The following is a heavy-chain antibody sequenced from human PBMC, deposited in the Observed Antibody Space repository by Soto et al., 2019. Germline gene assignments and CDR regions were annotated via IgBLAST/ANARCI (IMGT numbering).Heavy chain of an antibody. CDR3: AKGGWGDIVVVVAATPLDY. D-gene: IGHD2-15*01. CDR2: ISWNSGSI. Sequence: DVQLVESGGGLVQPGRSLRLSCAASGFTFDDYAMHWVRQAPGKGLEWVSGISWNSGSIGYADSVKGRFTISRDNAKNSLYLQMNSLRAEDTALYYCAKGGWGDIVVVVAATPLDYWGQGTLVTVSS. J-gene: IGHJ4*02. V-gene: IGHV3-9*01. CDR1: GFTFDDYA.